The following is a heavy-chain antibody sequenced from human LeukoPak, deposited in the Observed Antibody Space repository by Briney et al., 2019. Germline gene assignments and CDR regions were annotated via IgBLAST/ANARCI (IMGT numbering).Heavy chain of an antibody. CDR2: ISAYNGII. Sequence: GASVKVSCKAYGYTFSSHGISWVRQAPGQGLEWMGWISAYNGIINSAQKLQGRLTMTTDTSTNTAYMELRGLRSDDTAVYYCARDWVRYCSTASCLLQFDSWGQGTLVTVSS. CDR3: ARDWVRYCSTASCLLQFDS. CDR1: GYTFSSHG. J-gene: IGHJ4*02. V-gene: IGHV1-18*01. D-gene: IGHD3-16*02.